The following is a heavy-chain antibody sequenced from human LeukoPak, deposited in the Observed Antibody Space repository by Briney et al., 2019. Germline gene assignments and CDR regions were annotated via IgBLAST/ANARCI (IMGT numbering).Heavy chain of an antibody. V-gene: IGHV3-9*01. CDR3: AKVSIRGRRFDYFDL. D-gene: IGHD3-10*01. CDR1: GFNFDDFA. CDR2: ISWNGGNI. J-gene: IGHJ4*02. Sequence: PGRSLRLSCAASGFNFDDFAMHWVRQAPGKGLEWVSGISWNGGNIDYVDSVKGRFTISRDNAKNSLYLQMNALRTEDTAFYYCAKVSIRGRRFDYFDLRGQGTLVTVSS.